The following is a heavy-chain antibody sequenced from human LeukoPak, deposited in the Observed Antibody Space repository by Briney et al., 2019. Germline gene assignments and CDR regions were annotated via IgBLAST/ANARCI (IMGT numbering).Heavy chain of an antibody. D-gene: IGHD5-18*01. CDR1: GYTFTSYY. J-gene: IGHJ4*02. Sequence: ASVKVSCKASGYTFTSYYMHWVRQAPGQGLEWMGIINPSGGSTSYAQKFQGRVTMTRDMSTSTAYMELRSLRSDDTAVYYCAREDSYGLNDYWGQGTLVTVSS. V-gene: IGHV1-46*01. CDR3: AREDSYGLNDY. CDR2: INPSGGST.